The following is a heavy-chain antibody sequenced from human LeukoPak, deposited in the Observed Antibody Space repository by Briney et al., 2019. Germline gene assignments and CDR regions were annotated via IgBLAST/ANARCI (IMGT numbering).Heavy chain of an antibody. CDR1: GYSFTDYW. CDR2: IYPAYSNT. V-gene: IGHV5-51*01. J-gene: IGHJ3*02. Sequence: GESLKISFTGSGYSFTDYWIGWVRQMPGKGLEWMGIIYPAYSNTKYSPSFQGQVTFSADKSINTAYLQWSSLKASDTAIYYCARQTPGGSGSYYAFHIWGQGTMVTVSS. D-gene: IGHD3-10*01. CDR3: ARQTPGGSGSYYAFHI.